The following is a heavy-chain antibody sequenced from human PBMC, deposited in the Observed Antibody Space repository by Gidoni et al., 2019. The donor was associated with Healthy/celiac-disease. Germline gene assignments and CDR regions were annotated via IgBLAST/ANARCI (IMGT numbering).Heavy chain of an antibody. J-gene: IGHJ5*02. V-gene: IGHV4-34*01. CDR1: GWSFSVYD. Sequence: QVQLQQWGAGLLKPSETLSLTCAVYGWSFSVYDWSWIRQPPGKGLEWIGEINHSRSTNDNPSLKSRVTISVDTSKNQFSLKLSAVTAADTAVYYCARGRRYYDSSGYMNWFDPWGQGTLVTVSS. CDR2: INHSRST. CDR3: ARGRRYYDSSGYMNWFDP. D-gene: IGHD3-22*01.